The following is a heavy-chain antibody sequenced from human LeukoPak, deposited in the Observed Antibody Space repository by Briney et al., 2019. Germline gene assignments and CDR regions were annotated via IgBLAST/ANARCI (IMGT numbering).Heavy chain of an antibody. CDR1: GGSFSGYY. V-gene: IGHV4-34*01. J-gene: IGHJ2*01. Sequence: SETLSLTCAVYGGSFSGYYWSWIRQPPGKGLEWIGEINHSGSTNYSPSLKSRVTISVDTSKNQFSLKLSSVTAADTAVYCCATGSYWYFDLWGRGTLVTVSS. CDR2: INHSGST. CDR3: ATGSYWYFDL.